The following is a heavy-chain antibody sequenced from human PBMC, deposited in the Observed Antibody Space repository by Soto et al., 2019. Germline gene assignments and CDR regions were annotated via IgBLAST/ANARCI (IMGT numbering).Heavy chain of an antibody. CDR2: INAGNGNT. V-gene: IGHV1-3*01. J-gene: IGHJ5*02. CDR1: GYTFTRYG. Sequence: ASVKVSCKASGYTFTRYGISWVRQAHGQGLEWMGWINAGNGNTKYSRKFQGRVTITRDTSASTAYMELSSLRSEDTAVYYCARSPYYDILTGYPLGWFDPWGQGTLVTVSS. D-gene: IGHD3-9*01. CDR3: ARSPYYDILTGYPLGWFDP.